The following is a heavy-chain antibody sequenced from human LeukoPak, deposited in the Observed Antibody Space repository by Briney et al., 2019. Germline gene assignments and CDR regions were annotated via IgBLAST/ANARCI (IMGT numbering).Heavy chain of an antibody. J-gene: IGHJ6*03. CDR3: ASSYYDFWSGYYLMDV. D-gene: IGHD3-3*01. CDR2: IYYSGST. CDR1: GGSISSYY. V-gene: IGHV4-59*08. Sequence: SETLSLTCTVSGGSISSYYWSWIRQPPGKGLEWIGYIYYSGSTNYNPSLKSRVTISVDTSKNQFSLKLSSVTAADTAVYYCASSYYDFWSGYYLMDVWGKGTTVTVSS.